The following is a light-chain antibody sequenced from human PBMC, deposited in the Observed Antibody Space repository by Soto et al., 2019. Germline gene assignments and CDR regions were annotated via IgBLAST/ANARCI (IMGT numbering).Light chain of an antibody. CDR1: QSVLYSSTNRKY. CDR2: WAS. V-gene: IGKV4-1*01. Sequence: DFVMTQSPDSLAVSLGERATINCKSSQSVLYSSTNRKYLAWYQQKPGQPPKLLISWASTRESGVPDRFSGSGFGTDFTLTISSLQAEDVAVYYCQQYYSTPRTFGQGTKVEIK. J-gene: IGKJ1*01. CDR3: QQYYSTPRT.